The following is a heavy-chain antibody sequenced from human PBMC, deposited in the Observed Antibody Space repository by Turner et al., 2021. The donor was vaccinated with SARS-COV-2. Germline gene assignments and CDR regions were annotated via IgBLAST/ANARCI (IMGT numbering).Heavy chain of an antibody. CDR3: ARHSPELRGDYFDY. J-gene: IGHJ4*02. CDR1: GGSISSSSYY. CDR2: IFYSGST. V-gene: IGHV4-39*01. Sequence: QLQLQESGPGLVNPSETLSLTRTVSGGSISSSSYYWGWIRQPPGKGLERIGTIFYSGSTYYNPSLKSRVTISVDTSKNQFSLKLGSVAAADTAVYYCARHSPELRGDYFDYWGQGTLVTVSS. D-gene: IGHD1-26*01.